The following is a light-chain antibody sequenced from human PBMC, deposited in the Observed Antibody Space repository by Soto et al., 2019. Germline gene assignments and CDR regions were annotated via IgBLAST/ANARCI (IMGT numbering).Light chain of an antibody. J-gene: IGKJ1*01. CDR3: QQYKNWPRT. CDR2: DAS. Sequence: EIVMTQSPATLSVSPGERATLSCRASQSVSSSYLAWYQQKPGQAPRLLIYDASNRATVIPDRFSGSGSGTDFTLTISSLQSEDFAFYYCQQYKNWPRTFGQGTKVDIK. CDR1: QSVSSSY. V-gene: IGKV3D-15*01.